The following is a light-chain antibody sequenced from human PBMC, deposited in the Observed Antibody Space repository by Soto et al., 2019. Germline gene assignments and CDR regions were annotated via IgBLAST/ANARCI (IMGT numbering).Light chain of an antibody. Sequence: QSVLTQPTSASGTPGQRVTISCSGSSSNIGSNTVNWYQQLPGTAPKLLIYSNNQRPSGVPDRFSDSKSGTSASLAISGLQSEDEAYYYCAAWDDSLNGWVFGGGTQLTVL. CDR2: SNN. J-gene: IGLJ3*02. CDR3: AAWDDSLNGWV. V-gene: IGLV1-44*01. CDR1: SSNIGSNT.